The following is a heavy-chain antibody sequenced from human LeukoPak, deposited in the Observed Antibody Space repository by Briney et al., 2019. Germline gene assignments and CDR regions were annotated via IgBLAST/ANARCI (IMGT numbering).Heavy chain of an antibody. CDR2: ISNSDYST. D-gene: IGHD4-17*01. J-gene: IGHJ3*02. V-gene: IGHV3-23*01. Sequence: GGSLRLSCAASGFTSSSYAMSWVRQAPGKGLEWVSTISNSDYSTYYADSVKGRFTISRANSENTLYLQMNNLRAEDTAVYYCAKDLTYGDYAGGDAFDIWGLGTMVTVSS. CDR3: AKDLTYGDYAGGDAFDI. CDR1: GFTSSSYA.